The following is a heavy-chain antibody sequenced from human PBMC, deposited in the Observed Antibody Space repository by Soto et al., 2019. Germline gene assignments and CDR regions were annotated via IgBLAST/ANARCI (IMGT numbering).Heavy chain of an antibody. CDR2: IYHSGTT. V-gene: IGHV4-31*03. J-gene: IGHJ5*02. CDR1: GGSISSGGYY. D-gene: IGHD2-2*01. Sequence: QVQLQESGPGLVKPSQTLSLTCTVSGGSISSGGYYWSWIRQHPGKGLEWIGYIYHSGTTYYNPSLKSRVTLSVDTSKNQFSRKLTFVTAADTAVYYLAGVRGNQLLGWFDPWGQGTLVTVSS. CDR3: AGVRGNQLLGWFDP.